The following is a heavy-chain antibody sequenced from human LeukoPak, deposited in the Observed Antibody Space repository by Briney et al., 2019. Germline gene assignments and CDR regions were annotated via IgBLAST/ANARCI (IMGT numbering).Heavy chain of an antibody. V-gene: IGHV3-7*05. CDR3: AREIGSAARGR. CDR2: IKEDGSEK. J-gene: IGHJ4*02. Sequence: GGSLRLSCAASGFTFSSYWMSWVRQAPGKGLEWVANIKEDGSEKYYVDSVKGRFTISRDNAKNSVHLQMNSLRAEDTAVYYCAREIGSAARGRWGQGTLVTVSS. CDR1: GFTFSSYW. D-gene: IGHD6-13*01.